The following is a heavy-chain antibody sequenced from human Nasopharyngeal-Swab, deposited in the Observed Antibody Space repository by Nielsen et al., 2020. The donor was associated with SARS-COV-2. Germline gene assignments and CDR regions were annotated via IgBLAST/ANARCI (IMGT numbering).Heavy chain of an antibody. CDR2: IYTSGST. J-gene: IGHJ6*02. V-gene: IGHV4-61*02. Sequence: SETLSLTCTVSGGSISSGSYYWSWIRQPAGKGLEWIGRIYTSGSTNYNPSLKSRVTISVDTSKNQFSLKLSSVTAADTAVYYCARDTGYSSSWYTWGMDVWAKGPRSPSP. CDR1: GGSISSGSYY. D-gene: IGHD6-13*01. CDR3: ARDTGYSSSWYTWGMDV.